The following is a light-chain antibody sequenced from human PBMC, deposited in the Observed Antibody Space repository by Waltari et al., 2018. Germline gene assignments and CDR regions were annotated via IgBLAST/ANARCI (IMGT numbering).Light chain of an antibody. V-gene: IGKV3-20*01. CDR3: QQYGSSLTWT. Sequence: EIVLTPSPGTLSLSPGERATLSCRASQSVSSSYLAWYQQKPGQAPRLLIYGASSRATGIPDRFSGSGSGTDFTLTINRLEPEDFAVYYCQQYGSSLTWTFGQGTKVEIK. J-gene: IGKJ1*01. CDR2: GAS. CDR1: QSVSSSY.